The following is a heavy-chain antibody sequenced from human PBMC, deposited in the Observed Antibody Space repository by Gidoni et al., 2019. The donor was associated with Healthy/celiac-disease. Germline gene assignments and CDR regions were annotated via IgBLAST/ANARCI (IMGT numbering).Heavy chain of an antibody. D-gene: IGHD2-21*02. CDR3: ARSAYCGGDCFYFDY. V-gene: IGHV4-4*07. CDR2: IYTSGST. CDR1: GSSISSYY. Sequence: QVQLQESGPGLVKPSETLSLTCTVSGSSISSYYWSWIRQPAGKGLEWIGRIYTSGSTNYNPSLKSRVTMSVDTSKNQFSLKLSSVTAADTAVYYCARSAYCGGDCFYFDYWGQGTLVTVSS. J-gene: IGHJ4*02.